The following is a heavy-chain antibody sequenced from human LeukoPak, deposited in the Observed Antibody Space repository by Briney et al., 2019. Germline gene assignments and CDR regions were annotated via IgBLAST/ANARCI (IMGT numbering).Heavy chain of an antibody. CDR3: ARASVPYSSGWYILDH. Sequence: SQTLSLTCAISGDSVSSNSAAWNWIRQSPSRGLEWLGRTYYRSKWYNDYAVSVKSRITINPDTSKNQFSLQLNSVTPEDTAVYYCARASVPYSSGWYILDHWGLGTLVTVSS. V-gene: IGHV6-1*01. CDR2: TYYRSKWYN. CDR1: GDSVSSNSAA. J-gene: IGHJ4*02. D-gene: IGHD6-19*01.